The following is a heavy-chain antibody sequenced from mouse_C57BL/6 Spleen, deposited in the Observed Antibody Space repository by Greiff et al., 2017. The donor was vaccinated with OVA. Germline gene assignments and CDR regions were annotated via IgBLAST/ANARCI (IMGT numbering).Heavy chain of an antibody. Sequence: QVQLQQSGAELVRPGTSVKVSCKASGYAFTNYLIEWVKQRPGQGLEWIGVINPGSGGTNYNEKFKGKATLTADKSSSTAYMQLSSLTSEDSAVYFCARESYDGYNYAMDYWGQGTLVTVSS. J-gene: IGHJ4*01. CDR3: ARESYDGYNYAMDY. V-gene: IGHV1-54*01. CDR1: GYAFTNYL. D-gene: IGHD2-3*01. CDR2: INPGSGGT.